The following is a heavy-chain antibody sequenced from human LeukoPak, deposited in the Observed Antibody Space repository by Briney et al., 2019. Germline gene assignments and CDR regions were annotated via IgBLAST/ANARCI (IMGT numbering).Heavy chain of an antibody. Sequence: GASVKVTCKVSGYTLTELSMHWVRQAPGKGLEWMGGFDPEDGETIYAQKFQGRVTMTEDTSTDTAYMELSSLRSEDTAVYYCATVGQQQLVHASDAFDIWGQGTMVTVSS. D-gene: IGHD6-13*01. J-gene: IGHJ3*02. V-gene: IGHV1-24*01. CDR2: FDPEDGET. CDR1: GYTLTELS. CDR3: ATVGQQQLVHASDAFDI.